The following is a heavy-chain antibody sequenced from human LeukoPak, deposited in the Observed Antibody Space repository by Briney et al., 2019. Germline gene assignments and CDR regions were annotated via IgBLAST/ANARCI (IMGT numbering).Heavy chain of an antibody. J-gene: IGHJ6*03. Sequence: SETLSLTCTVSGYSISSGYYWGWIRQPPGKGLEWIGSIYHSGSTYYNPSLKSRVTISVDTSKNQFSLKLSSVTAADTAVYYCASLAGIVVVPAARPNYYYYMDVWGKGTTVTVSS. CDR2: IYHSGST. CDR3: ASLAGIVVVPAARPNYYYYMDV. D-gene: IGHD2-2*01. CDR1: GYSISSGYY. V-gene: IGHV4-38-2*02.